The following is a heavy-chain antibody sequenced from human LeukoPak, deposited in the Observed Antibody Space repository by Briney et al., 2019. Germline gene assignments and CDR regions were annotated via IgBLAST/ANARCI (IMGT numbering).Heavy chain of an antibody. CDR3: ARERTMPVDYYYYYMDV. V-gene: IGHV4-61*02. CDR1: GGSISSGSYY. J-gene: IGHJ6*03. CDR2: IYTSGST. D-gene: IGHD2-2*01. Sequence: NPSQTLSLTCTVSGGSISSGSYYWSWIRQPAGKGLEWIGRIYTSGSTNYNPSLKSRVTISVDTSKNQFSLKLSSVTAADTAVYYCARERTMPVDYYYYYMDVWGKGTTVTVSS.